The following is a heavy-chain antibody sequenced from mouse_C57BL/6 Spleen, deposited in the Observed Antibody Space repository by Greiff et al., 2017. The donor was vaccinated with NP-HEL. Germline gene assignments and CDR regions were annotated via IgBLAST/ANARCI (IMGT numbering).Heavy chain of an antibody. J-gene: IGHJ1*03. CDR2: ISRGSSTI. CDR1: GFTFSDYG. CDR3: AGRGTTVVNAHWYFEV. Sequence: EVQLVESGGGLVKPGGSLKLSCAASGFTFSDYGMHWVRQAPEKGLEWVAYISRGSSTIYYADTVKGRFTISRDNAKNTLSLQMTSLRSEDTAMYYCAGRGTTVVNAHWYFEVWGTGTTVTVSS. D-gene: IGHD1-1*01. V-gene: IGHV5-17*01.